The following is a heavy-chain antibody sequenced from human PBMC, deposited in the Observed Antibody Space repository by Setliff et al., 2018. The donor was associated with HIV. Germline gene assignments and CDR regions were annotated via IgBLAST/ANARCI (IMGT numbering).Heavy chain of an antibody. V-gene: IGHV4-4*08. CDR1: GDSISSYY. CDR3: ARARRGYYYGSGSCYMDV. J-gene: IGHJ6*03. D-gene: IGHD3-10*01. Sequence: PSETLSLTCTVSGDSISSYYWSWIRQPPGKGLEWIGYIYTSGITDYNPSLKSRVTISGDTSKNQFSLKLSSVTAADTAVYYCARARRGYYYGSGSCYMDVWGTGTTVTVSS. CDR2: IYTSGIT.